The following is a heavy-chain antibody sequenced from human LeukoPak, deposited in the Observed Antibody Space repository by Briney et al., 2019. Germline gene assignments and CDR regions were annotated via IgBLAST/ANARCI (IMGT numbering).Heavy chain of an antibody. CDR1: GGTFSSYA. J-gene: IGHJ4*02. Sequence: SVKVSCKASGGTFSSYAISWVRQAPGQGLEWRGRIIPILGIANYAQKFQGRVTITADKSTSTAYMELSSLRSEDTAVYYCARVGGYYDTTLDYWGQGTLVTVSS. CDR2: IIPILGIA. V-gene: IGHV1-69*04. D-gene: IGHD3-22*01. CDR3: ARVGGYYDTTLDY.